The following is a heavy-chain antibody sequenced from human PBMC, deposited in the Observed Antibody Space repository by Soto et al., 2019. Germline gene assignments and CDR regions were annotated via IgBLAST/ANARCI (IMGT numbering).Heavy chain of an antibody. V-gene: IGHV3-30*18. CDR1: GFTFSSYG. D-gene: IGHD6-19*01. Sequence: QVQLVESGGGVVQPGRSLRLSCAASGFTFSSYGMHWFRQAPGKGLEWVAVISYDGSNKYYADSVKGRFTISRDNSKNTRYLQMNSLRAEDTAGYYCAKRGYSSGWYVGVDPWGQGTLVTVSS. CDR2: ISYDGSNK. CDR3: AKRGYSSGWYVGVDP. J-gene: IGHJ5*02.